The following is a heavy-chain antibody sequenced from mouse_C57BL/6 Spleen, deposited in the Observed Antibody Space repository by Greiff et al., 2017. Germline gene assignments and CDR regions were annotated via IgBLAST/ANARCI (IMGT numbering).Heavy chain of an antibody. V-gene: IGHV1-80*01. CDR3: AITTVVAYYFDY. J-gene: IGHJ2*01. Sequence: VQLQQSGAELVKPGASVKISCKASGYAFSSYWMHWVKQRPGRGLEWIGKIYPGDGDTNYNGKFKGKATLTADKSTSTAYMQLSSLTSEDSAVYFGAITTVVAYYFDYWGQGTTLTVSS. CDR2: IYPGDGDT. CDR1: GYAFSSYW. D-gene: IGHD1-1*01.